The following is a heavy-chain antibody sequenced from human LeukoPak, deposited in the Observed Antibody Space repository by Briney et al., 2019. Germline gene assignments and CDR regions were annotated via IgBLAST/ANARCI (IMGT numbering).Heavy chain of an antibody. CDR2: IIPIFGTA. V-gene: IGHV1-69*13. J-gene: IGHJ4*02. CDR1: GGTFSSYA. D-gene: IGHD2-8*01. Sequence: GASVKVSCKASGGTFSSYAISWVRQAPGQGLEWMGGIIPIFGTANYAQKFQGRVTITADESTSTAYMELSSLRSEDTAVYYCARDILSNPLLDYWGQGTLVTVSS. CDR3: ARDILSNPLLDY.